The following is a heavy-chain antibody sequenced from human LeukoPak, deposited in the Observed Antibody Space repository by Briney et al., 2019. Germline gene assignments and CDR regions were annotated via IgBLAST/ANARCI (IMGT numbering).Heavy chain of an antibody. J-gene: IGHJ4*02. CDR1: GFTVSSNY. Sequence: LPGGSLRLSCAASGFTVSSNYMSWVRQAPGKGLEWVSVIYSGGSTYYADSVKGRFTISRDNAKNSLYLQMNSLRAEDTAVYYCARGGSSGYYYLDYWGQGTLVTVSS. V-gene: IGHV3-66*01. D-gene: IGHD3-22*01. CDR3: ARGGSSGYYYLDY. CDR2: IYSGGST.